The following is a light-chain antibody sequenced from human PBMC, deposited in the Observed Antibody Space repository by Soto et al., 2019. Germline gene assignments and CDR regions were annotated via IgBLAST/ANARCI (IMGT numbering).Light chain of an antibody. V-gene: IGKV3-15*01. CDR3: QQYNNWPRT. J-gene: IGKJ1*01. CDR2: GAS. Sequence: EIVMTQSPATLSVSPGERATLSCRASQSVSSNLAWYQQKPGQAPRLLIYGASTRAAGIPARFSGSGSGTEFTHTINNLQSEDFAVYYCQQYNNWPRTFGQGTKVDIK. CDR1: QSVSSN.